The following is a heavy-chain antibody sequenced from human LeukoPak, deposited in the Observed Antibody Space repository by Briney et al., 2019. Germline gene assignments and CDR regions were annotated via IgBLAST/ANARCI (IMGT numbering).Heavy chain of an antibody. Sequence: GGSLRLSCAASGFTVSSNYMSWVRQAPGKGLEWVSIVYSGGTTYYADSVKGRFTISRDNSKNTLYLQMNSLRAEDTAVYYCGEGWYGWGQGTLVTVSS. CDR3: GEGWYG. CDR1: GFTVSSNY. D-gene: IGHD6-19*01. V-gene: IGHV3-53*01. J-gene: IGHJ4*02. CDR2: VYSGGTT.